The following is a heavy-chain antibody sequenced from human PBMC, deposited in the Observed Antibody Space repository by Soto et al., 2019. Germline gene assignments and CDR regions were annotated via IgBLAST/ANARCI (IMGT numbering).Heavy chain of an antibody. J-gene: IGHJ6*02. CDR2: IIPIFGTA. D-gene: IGHD2-15*01. CDR1: GGTFSSYA. Sequence: SVKVSCKASGGTFSSYAISWVRQAPGQGLEWMGGIIPIFGTANYAQKFQGRVTITADESTSTAYMELSSLRSEDTAVYYCARYCSGGSCYSYYYYGMDVWGQGTKVTVYS. V-gene: IGHV1-69*13. CDR3: ARYCSGGSCYSYYYYGMDV.